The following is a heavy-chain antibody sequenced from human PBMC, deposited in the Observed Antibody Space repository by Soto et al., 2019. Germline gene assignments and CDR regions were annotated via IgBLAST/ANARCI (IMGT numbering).Heavy chain of an antibody. V-gene: IGHV1-18*01. CDR1: GYTFTSYG. CDR3: ARESLFGSGSSYTSFDP. D-gene: IGHD3-10*01. J-gene: IGHJ5*02. Sequence: ASVKVSFKASGYTFTSYGISWVRQAPGQGLEWMGWISAYNGNTNYAQKLQGRVTMTTDTSTSTAYMELRSLRSDDTAVYYWARESLFGSGSSYTSFDPWGQRTLVTDSS. CDR2: ISAYNGNT.